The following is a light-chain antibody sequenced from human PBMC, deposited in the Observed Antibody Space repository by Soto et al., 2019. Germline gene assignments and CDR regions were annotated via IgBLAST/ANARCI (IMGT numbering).Light chain of an antibody. J-gene: IGLJ1*01. CDR2: EGS. CDR3: CSYAGSSTYV. V-gene: IGLV2-23*01. Sequence: ALTHPASVSGSPGHSITISFTGTSSDVGSYNLVSWYQQHPGKSPKLMIYEGSKRPSGVSNRFSGSKSGNTASLTISGLQAEDEADYYCCSYAGSSTYVFGTGTKVTVL. CDR1: SSDVGSYNL.